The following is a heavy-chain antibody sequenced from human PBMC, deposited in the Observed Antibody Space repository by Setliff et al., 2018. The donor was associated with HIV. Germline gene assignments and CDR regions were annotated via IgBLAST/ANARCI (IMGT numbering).Heavy chain of an antibody. CDR2: IYYSGRT. CDR1: GDSITTYY. Sequence: SETLSLTCIVSGDSITTYYWSWIRQPPGKGLEWIGSIYYSGRTYHNPSLKSRVTISVDTSKNQFSLKLSSVTAADTAVYYCARGRYYAHDSSAFDYWGQGTLVTVSS. V-gene: IGHV4-39*01. D-gene: IGHD2-2*01. CDR3: ARGRYYAHDSSAFDY. J-gene: IGHJ4*02.